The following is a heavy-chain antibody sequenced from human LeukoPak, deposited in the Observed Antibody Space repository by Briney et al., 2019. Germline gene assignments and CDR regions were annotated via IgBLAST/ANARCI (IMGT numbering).Heavy chain of an antibody. CDR2: IHYSGTT. CDR3: ARVETNYGGKFPAYYFDY. J-gene: IGHJ4*02. V-gene: IGHV4-59*11. Sequence: SETLSLTCTVSGGSISSHYWNWIRQPPGKGLEWIGYIHYSGTTNYNPSLKSRVTISVDTSKNQFSLKLSSVTAADTAVYYCARVETNYGGKFPAYYFDYWGQGTLVTVSS. D-gene: IGHD4-23*01. CDR1: GGSISSHY.